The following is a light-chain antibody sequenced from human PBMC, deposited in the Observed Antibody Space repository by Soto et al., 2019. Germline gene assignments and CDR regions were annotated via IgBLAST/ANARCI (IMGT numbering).Light chain of an antibody. CDR2: EGS. J-gene: IGLJ3*02. CDR3: CAYVSSNTLL. V-gene: IGLV2-23*01. Sequence: QSALAQPASVSGSPGQSITISCTGASGYVGTYSLVSWYQQHPGKAPKLIIYEGSKRPSGISNRFSGSKSGNTASLIISGLQGDDEGDYYCCAYVSSNTLLFGGGTKVTVL. CDR1: SGYVGTYSL.